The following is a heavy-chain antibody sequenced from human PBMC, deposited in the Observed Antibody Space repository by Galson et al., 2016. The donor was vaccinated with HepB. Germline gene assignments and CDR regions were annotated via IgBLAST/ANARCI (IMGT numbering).Heavy chain of an antibody. CDR1: GFTFSNAW. V-gene: IGHV3-15*01. D-gene: IGHD5-12*01. Sequence: SLRLSCAASGFTFSNAWMNWVRQAPGKGLEWVGRIKTKTDGGTIDYAAPLKGRFTISRDDSKNTLLLQMNSLKTDDTAMYDCTTGPWPPHDYWGQGTPVTVSS. J-gene: IGHJ4*02. CDR3: TTGPWPPHDY. CDR2: IKTKTDGGTI.